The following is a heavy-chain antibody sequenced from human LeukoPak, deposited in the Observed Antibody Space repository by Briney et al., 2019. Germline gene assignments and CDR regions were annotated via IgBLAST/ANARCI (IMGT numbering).Heavy chain of an antibody. CDR2: IYTSGST. V-gene: IGHV4-61*02. D-gene: IGHD6-13*01. J-gene: IGHJ5*02. Sequence: SETLSLTCTVSGDSISSGSYYWSWIRQPAGKGLEWIGRIYTSGSTNYNPSLKSRVTISVDTSKNQFSLKLSSVTAADAAVYYCARDRYSSSWYPNWFDPWGQGTLVTVSS. CDR1: GDSISSGSYY. CDR3: ARDRYSSSWYPNWFDP.